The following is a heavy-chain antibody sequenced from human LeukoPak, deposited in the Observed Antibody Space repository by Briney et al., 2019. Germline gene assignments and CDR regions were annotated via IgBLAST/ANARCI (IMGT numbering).Heavy chain of an antibody. CDR2: ISYDGSNK. Sequence: GSLRLSCAASGFTFSTYTMHWVRQAPGKGLEWVAVISYDGSNKYYADSVKGRFTISRDNSKNTLYLQMNSLRAEDTAVYYCAKEPPGDAFDIWAQGTMVTVSS. CDR1: GFTFSTYT. J-gene: IGHJ3*02. CDR3: AKEPPGDAFDI. V-gene: IGHV3-30-3*01.